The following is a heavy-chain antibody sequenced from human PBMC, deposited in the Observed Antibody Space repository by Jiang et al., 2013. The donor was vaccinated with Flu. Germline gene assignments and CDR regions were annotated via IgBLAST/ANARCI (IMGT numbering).Heavy chain of an antibody. CDR2: IYYMGAP. CDR3: ARHVLNRFGSGSYGY. D-gene: IGHD3-10*01. J-gene: IGHJ4*02. V-gene: IGHV4-39*01. Sequence: EWIGSIYYMGAPTTTRPSKSRVTISVDTSKNQFSLKLSSVTAADTAVYYCARHVLNRFGSGSYGYWGQGTLVTVSS.